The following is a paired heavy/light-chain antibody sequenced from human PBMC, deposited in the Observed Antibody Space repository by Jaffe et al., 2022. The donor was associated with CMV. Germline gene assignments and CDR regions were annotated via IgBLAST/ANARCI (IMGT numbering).Light chain of an antibody. V-gene: IGKV6-21*02. J-gene: IGKJ3*01. CDR1: QSIGSS. Sequence: EIVLTQSPDFQSVTPKEKVTITCRASQSIGSSLHWYQQKPDQSPKLLIKYASQSISGVPSRFSGSGSGTDFTLTINSLEAEDAATYYCHQSSSLPQTFGPGTKVDIK. CDR3: HQSSSLPQT. CDR2: YAS.
Heavy chain of an antibody. CDR3: ARDETTVVTPVPAFDI. V-gene: IGHV1-46*01. CDR2: INPSGGST. Sequence: QVQLVQSGAEVKKPGASVKVSCKASGYTFTSYYMHWVRQAPGQGLEWMGIINPSGGSTSYAQKFQGRVTMTRDTSTSTVYMELSSLRSEDTAVYYCARDETTVVTPVPAFDIWGQGTMVTVSS. D-gene: IGHD4-17*01. CDR1: GYTFTSYY. J-gene: IGHJ3*02.